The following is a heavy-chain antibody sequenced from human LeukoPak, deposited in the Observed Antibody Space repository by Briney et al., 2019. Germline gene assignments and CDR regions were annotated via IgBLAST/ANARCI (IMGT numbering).Heavy chain of an antibody. V-gene: IGHV3-74*01. CDR1: GFTFSNYW. Sequence: GGSLRLSCAASGFTFSNYWMHWVRQGPGKGLVWVSRVNSDGSSTSYADSVKGRFTISRDNAKNTLYLQMTSLRADDTAVYYCARMGSSWYFDYWGQGTLVTFSS. CDR2: VNSDGSST. CDR3: ARMGSSWYFDY. D-gene: IGHD6-13*01. J-gene: IGHJ4*02.